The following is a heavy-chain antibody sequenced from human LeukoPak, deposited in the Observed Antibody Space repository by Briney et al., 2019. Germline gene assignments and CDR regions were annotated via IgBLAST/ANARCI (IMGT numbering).Heavy chain of an antibody. D-gene: IGHD3-22*01. Sequence: SETLSLTCTVSGGSISSGASDWGWVRQHPKRGLEWVGYINHSGSTYYNPSLGSRVTMSVDTSKNQFSLKLSSVTAADSAVYYCARAARQGFTMIVVPFFYFDLWGRGTLVTVSS. CDR3: ARAARQGFTMIVVPFFYFDL. CDR2: INHSGST. V-gene: IGHV4-31*03. J-gene: IGHJ2*01. CDR1: GGSISSGASD.